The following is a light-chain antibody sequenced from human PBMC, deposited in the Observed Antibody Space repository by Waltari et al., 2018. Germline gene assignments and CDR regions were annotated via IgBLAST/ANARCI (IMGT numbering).Light chain of an antibody. V-gene: IGKV3-20*01. CDR3: QQYDGIDLT. CDR1: QSVTSIS. CDR2: GAS. Sequence: EIVLTQSPGTLSLSPGERATLSCRASQSVTSISLSWYQQKPGQAPRLLIYGASNRATDIPDRFSGSGSGTDFTLTISRLEPEDFAVYYCQQYDGIDLTFGGGTKVEI. J-gene: IGKJ4*01.